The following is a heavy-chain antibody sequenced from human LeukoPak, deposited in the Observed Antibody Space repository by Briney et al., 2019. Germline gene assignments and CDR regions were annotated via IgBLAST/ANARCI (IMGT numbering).Heavy chain of an antibody. J-gene: IGHJ1*01. V-gene: IGHV3-66*01. CDR1: GLTISNNF. D-gene: IGHD3-10*01. Sequence: PEGSLRLSCAASGLTISNNFMGWVRQAPGKGLEWVSLIYSGGSTYSADSVKGRFTISRDNSKNTLHLQMNSLRVEDTAVYYCARDTDYYGSGRHGYFDHWGQGTLVTVSS. CDR2: IYSGGST. CDR3: ARDTDYYGSGRHGYFDH.